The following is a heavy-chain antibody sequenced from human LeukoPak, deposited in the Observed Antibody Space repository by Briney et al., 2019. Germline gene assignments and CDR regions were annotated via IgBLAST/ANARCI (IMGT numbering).Heavy chain of an antibody. CDR3: AKQAYSSSWYNWFDP. Sequence: PGGSLRLSCAASGFTFSSCAMTWVRQAPGKGLKWVSTISGSGGSIYYADSVKGRFTISRDNSRNTLSLQMNSLRVEDTAVYYCAKQAYSSSWYNWFDPWGQGALVTVSS. D-gene: IGHD6-13*01. V-gene: IGHV3-23*01. CDR2: ISGSGGSI. J-gene: IGHJ5*02. CDR1: GFTFSSCA.